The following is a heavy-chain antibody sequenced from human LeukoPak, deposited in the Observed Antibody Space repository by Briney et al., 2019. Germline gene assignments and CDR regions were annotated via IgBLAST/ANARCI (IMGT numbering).Heavy chain of an antibody. V-gene: IGHV4-59*01. D-gene: IGHD4-17*01. J-gene: IGHJ4*02. CDR3: ARYDYGDYYFDY. Sequence: SETLSLTCTVSGGSISSYYWSWIRQPPGKGLEWIGYIYYSGSTNYNPSLKSRVTISVDTSKNQFFLKLSSVTAADTAVYYCARYDYGDYYFDYWGQGTLVTVSS. CDR2: IYYSGST. CDR1: GGSISSYY.